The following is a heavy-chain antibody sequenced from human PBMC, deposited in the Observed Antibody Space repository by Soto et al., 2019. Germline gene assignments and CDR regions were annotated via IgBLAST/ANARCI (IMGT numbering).Heavy chain of an antibody. CDR1: GYSFTSYW. V-gene: IGHV5-51*01. J-gene: IGHJ6*04. CDR3: ARQVEPSYYYYGMDV. Sequence: GESLKISCKGSGYSFTSYWIGWVRQMPGKGLEWMGIIYPGDSDTRYSPSFQGQVTISADKSISTAYLQWSSLKASDTAMYYCARQVEPSYYYYGMDVWGKGTTVTVSS. D-gene: IGHD1-1*01. CDR2: IYPGDSDT.